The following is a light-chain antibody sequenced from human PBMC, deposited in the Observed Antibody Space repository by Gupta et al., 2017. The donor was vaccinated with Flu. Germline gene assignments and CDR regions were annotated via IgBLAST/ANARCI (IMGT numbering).Light chain of an antibody. CDR1: SSNIGSNT. J-gene: IGLJ3*02. CDR2: SNS. CDR3: ATWDDSLNGWV. Sequence: QSVRTQPPSASGTPGQTVTISCSGSSSNIGSNTVNWYQQVPGAAPKLLIHSNSQRPSGVPDRFSGSKSGASAPLAISGLQSEDEADYYCATWDDSLNGWVFGGGTKLTVL. V-gene: IGLV1-44*01.